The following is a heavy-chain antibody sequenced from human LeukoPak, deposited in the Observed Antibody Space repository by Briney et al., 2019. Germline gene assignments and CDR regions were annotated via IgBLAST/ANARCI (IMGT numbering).Heavy chain of an antibody. Sequence: GGSLRLSCAASGFTFSSYAMSWVRQAPGKGLEWVSAISGSGGSTYYADSVKGRFTISRDNSKNTLYLQMNSLRAEDTAVYYCAKDPFDYGDYEWTHPGYWGQGTLVTVSS. CDR3: AKDPFDYGDYEWTHPGY. V-gene: IGHV3-23*01. J-gene: IGHJ4*02. D-gene: IGHD4-17*01. CDR1: GFTFSSYA. CDR2: ISGSGGST.